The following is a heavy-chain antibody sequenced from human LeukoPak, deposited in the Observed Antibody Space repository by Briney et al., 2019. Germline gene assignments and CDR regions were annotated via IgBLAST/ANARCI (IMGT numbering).Heavy chain of an antibody. CDR3: ARGRRRDGYNYAY. Sequence: GGSLRLSCAASGFTFSSYSMNWVRQAPGKGLEWVSYISSSSSTIYYADSVKGRFTISRDNAKNSLYLQMNSLRAEDTAVYYCARGRRRDGYNYAYWGQGTLVTVFS. D-gene: IGHD5-24*01. CDR1: GFTFSSYS. CDR2: ISSSSSTI. J-gene: IGHJ4*02. V-gene: IGHV3-48*04.